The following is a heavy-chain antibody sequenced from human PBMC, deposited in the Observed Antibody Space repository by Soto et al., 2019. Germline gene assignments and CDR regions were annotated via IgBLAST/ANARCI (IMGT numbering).Heavy chain of an antibody. D-gene: IGHD3-9*01. J-gene: IGHJ4*02. Sequence: SETLSLTCAVSGGSISSSNWWSWVRQPPGKGLEWIGEIYHSGSTNYNPSLKSRVTISEDKSKNQFSLKLSSVTAADTAVYYCASTDILTGYYDYWGQGTLVTVSS. CDR1: GGSISSSNW. V-gene: IGHV4-4*02. CDR3: ASTDILTGYYDY. CDR2: IYHSGST.